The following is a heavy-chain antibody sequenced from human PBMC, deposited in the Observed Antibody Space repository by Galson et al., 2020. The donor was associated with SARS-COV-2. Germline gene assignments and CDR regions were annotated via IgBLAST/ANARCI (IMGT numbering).Heavy chain of an antibody. Sequence: LSLTCAASGFTFSNAWMSWVRQAPGKGLEWVGRIKSKTDGGTTDYAAPVKGRFTISRDDSKNTLYLQMNSLKTEDTAVYYCTTDRDYDYVWGSYRYPDYWGQGTLVTVSS. CDR2: IKSKTDGGTT. V-gene: IGHV3-15*01. CDR1: GFTFSNAW. CDR3: TTDRDYDYVWGSYRYPDY. D-gene: IGHD3-16*02. J-gene: IGHJ4*02.